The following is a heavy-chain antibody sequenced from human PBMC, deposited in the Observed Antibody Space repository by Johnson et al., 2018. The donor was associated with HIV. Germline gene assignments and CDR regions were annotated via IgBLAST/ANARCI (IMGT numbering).Heavy chain of an antibody. CDR2: IYSSGSNK. CDR3: AREVNAFDI. CDR1: GFTVSTNY. D-gene: IGHD3-22*01. Sequence: VQLVESGGGLIQPGGSLRLSCAASGFTVSTNYMSWVRQAPGKGLDWVSVIYSSGSNKYYADSVKGRFTISRDNAKTTLYLQMNSLRAEDTAVYYCAREVNAFDIWGQGTVVTVSS. J-gene: IGHJ3*02. V-gene: IGHV3-53*01.